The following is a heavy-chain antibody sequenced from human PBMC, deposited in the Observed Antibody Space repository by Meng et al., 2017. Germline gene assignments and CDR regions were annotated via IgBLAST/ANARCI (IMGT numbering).Heavy chain of an antibody. V-gene: IGHV3-21*01. CDR2: ISSSSSYI. CDR1: GFTFSSYA. D-gene: IGHD5-24*01. CDR3: AREGDGVISY. J-gene: IGHJ4*02. Sequence: GESLKISCAASGFTFSSYAMHWVRQAPGKGLEWVSSISSSSSYIYYADSVKGRFTISRDNAKNSLYLQMNSLRAEDTAVYYCAREGDGVISYWGQGTLVTVSS.